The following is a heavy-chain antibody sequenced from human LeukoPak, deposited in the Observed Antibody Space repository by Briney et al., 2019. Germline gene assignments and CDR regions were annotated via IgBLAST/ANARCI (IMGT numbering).Heavy chain of an antibody. V-gene: IGHV3-33*01. CDR3: ARGPHIVLVTALDY. Sequence: GGSLRLSCAASGFTFSSYGMHWVRQAPGKGLEWVAVIWYDGSNKYYADSVKGRFTISRDNSQNTLYLQMCSLRAEDTAVYYCARGPHIVLVTALDYWGQGTLVTVSP. CDR1: GFTFSSYG. CDR2: IWYDGSNK. J-gene: IGHJ4*02. D-gene: IGHD2-21*02.